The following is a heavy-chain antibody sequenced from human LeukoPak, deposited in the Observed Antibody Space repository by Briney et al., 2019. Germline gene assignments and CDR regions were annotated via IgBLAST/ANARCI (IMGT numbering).Heavy chain of an antibody. D-gene: IGHD3-22*01. Sequence: SETLSLTCTVSGGSNSSHYWSWIRQPPGKGLEWIGYIYYSGSTNYNPSLKSRVTISVDTSKNQFSLKLSSVTAADTAVYYCAREGDSSFDYWGQGTLVTVSS. CDR1: GGSNSSHY. CDR2: IYYSGST. CDR3: AREGDSSFDY. V-gene: IGHV4-59*11. J-gene: IGHJ4*02.